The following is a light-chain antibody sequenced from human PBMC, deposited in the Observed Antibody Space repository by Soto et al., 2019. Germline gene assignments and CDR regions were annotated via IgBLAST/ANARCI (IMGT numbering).Light chain of an antibody. CDR2: DVT. Sequence: QSALTQPASVSGSPGQSITIPCTGTSSDVGGYNFVSWYQQYPGKAPKLMIYDVTNRPPGVSNRFSASKSGNPASLTISGLQAEDEANYYCSSYTSSSTLVVFGGGTKLTVL. CDR1: SSDVGGYNF. CDR3: SSYTSSSTLVV. J-gene: IGLJ2*01. V-gene: IGLV2-14*01.